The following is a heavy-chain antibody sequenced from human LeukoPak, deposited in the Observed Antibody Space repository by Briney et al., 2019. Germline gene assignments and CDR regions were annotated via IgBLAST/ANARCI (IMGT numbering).Heavy chain of an antibody. CDR3: AKDSMKYQLLTSANLDY. Sequence: GGSLRLSCAASGFTFSSYAMSWVRQAPGKGLEWVSAISGSGGSAYYADSVKGRFTISRDNSKNTLYLQMNSLRAEDTAVYYCAKDSMKYQLLTSANLDYWGQGTLVTVSS. D-gene: IGHD2-2*01. CDR1: GFTFSSYA. CDR2: ISGSGGSA. V-gene: IGHV3-23*01. J-gene: IGHJ4*02.